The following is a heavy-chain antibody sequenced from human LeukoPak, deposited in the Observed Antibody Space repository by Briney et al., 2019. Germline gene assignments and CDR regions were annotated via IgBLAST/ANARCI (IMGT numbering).Heavy chain of an antibody. CDR2: INSDGSDT. CDR1: GFTFSNHW. J-gene: IGHJ5*02. V-gene: IGHV3-74*01. CDR3: ARARATTTGKNWFDP. D-gene: IGHD1-1*01. Sequence: GGSLTLSCAASGFTFSNHWMHWVRQVSGKGLVWVSRINSDGSDTNYADSVKGRFNISRDNAKNTVYLQMNSLRAEDTAVYYCARARATTTGKNWFDPWGQGTLVTVSS.